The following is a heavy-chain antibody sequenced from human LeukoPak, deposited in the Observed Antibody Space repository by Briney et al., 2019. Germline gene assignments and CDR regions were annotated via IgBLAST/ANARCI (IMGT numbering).Heavy chain of an antibody. Sequence: GGSLRLSCAASGFTFNSYWMSWVRQAPGKGLEWVANTKQDGNEKYYVDSVAGRFTISRDNSKNTLYLQMNSLRAEDTAVYYCAKRAVAGAYFDYWGQGTLVTVSS. CDR3: AKRAVAGAYFDY. CDR1: GFTFNSYW. J-gene: IGHJ4*02. D-gene: IGHD6-19*01. CDR2: TKQDGNEK. V-gene: IGHV3-7*05.